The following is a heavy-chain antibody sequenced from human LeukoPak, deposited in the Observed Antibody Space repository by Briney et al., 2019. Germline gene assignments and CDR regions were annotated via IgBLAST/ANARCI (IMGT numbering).Heavy chain of an antibody. CDR2: ISSSGSTI. CDR1: GFTFSSYE. V-gene: IGHV3-48*03. D-gene: IGHD3-22*01. Sequence: PGGSLRLSCAASGFTFSSYEMNWVRQAPGKGLEWVSYISSSGSTIYYADSVKGRLTISRDNAKNSLYLQMNSLRAEDTAVYYCARPNYYDSSGYEPSGYYYYMDVWGKGTTVTISS. CDR3: ARPNYYDSSGYEPSGYYYYMDV. J-gene: IGHJ6*03.